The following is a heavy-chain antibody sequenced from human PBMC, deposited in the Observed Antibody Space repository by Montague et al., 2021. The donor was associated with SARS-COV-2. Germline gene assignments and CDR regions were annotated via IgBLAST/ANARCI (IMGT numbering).Heavy chain of an antibody. CDR1: GGSITRNYY. D-gene: IGHD3-10*01. Sequence: SETLSLTCTVSGGSITRNYYWGWIRQPPGKGLEWVVNIYYSGTTXINPSLESRVTISVDASKNQFSLNLTSVTAAATAVYYCARPLVRGVPKAFDIWGQGALVIVSS. J-gene: IGHJ3*02. V-gene: IGHV4-39*01. CDR2: IYYSGTT. CDR3: ARPLVRGVPKAFDI.